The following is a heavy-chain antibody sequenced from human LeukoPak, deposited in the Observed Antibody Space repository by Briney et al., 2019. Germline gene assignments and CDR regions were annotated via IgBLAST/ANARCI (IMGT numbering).Heavy chain of an antibody. D-gene: IGHD6-19*01. CDR1: GYTFTSYY. CDR2: ISPSGGST. V-gene: IGHV1-46*01. Sequence: ASVKVSCTASGYTFTSYYMHWVRQAPGQGLEWMGIISPSGGSTNYAQKFQGRVTMTRDTSTSTVYMELTSLGSEDTAVYYCARSYIASSGPCDYWGQGTLVTVSS. CDR3: ARSYIASSGPCDY. J-gene: IGHJ4*02.